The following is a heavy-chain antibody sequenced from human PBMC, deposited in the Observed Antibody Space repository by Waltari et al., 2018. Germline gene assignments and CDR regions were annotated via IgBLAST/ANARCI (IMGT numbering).Heavy chain of an antibody. CDR1: GYTFTSYG. CDR3: VRDQRISMVRGVIITPHY. Sequence: QVQLVQSGAEVKKPGASVKVSCKASGYTFTSYGISWVRQAPGQGLEWMGWISAYNGNTNYAQKLQGRVTMTTDTSTSTAYMELRSLRSDDTAVYYCVRDQRISMVRGVIITPHYWGQGTLVTVSS. CDR2: ISAYNGNT. D-gene: IGHD3-10*01. V-gene: IGHV1-18*01. J-gene: IGHJ4*02.